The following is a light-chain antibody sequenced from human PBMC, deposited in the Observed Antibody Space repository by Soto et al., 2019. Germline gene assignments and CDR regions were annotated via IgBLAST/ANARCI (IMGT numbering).Light chain of an antibody. CDR1: QSIANW. V-gene: IGKV1-5*01. CDR3: QQYNTYET. J-gene: IGKJ2*01. CDR2: DAS. Sequence: DIQMTQSPSTLSASVGDRVTNTCRASQSIANWLAWYQQKPGKAPKLLIYDASSLASGVPSRFSGSGSGTEFTLTIISLQSDDFATYYCQQYNTYETFGQGTKLEIK.